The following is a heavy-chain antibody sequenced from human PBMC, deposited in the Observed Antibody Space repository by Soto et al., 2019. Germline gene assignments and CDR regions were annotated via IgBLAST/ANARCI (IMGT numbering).Heavy chain of an antibody. CDR3: ARSSGICGGTSCYPHWFDP. J-gene: IGHJ5*02. CDR1: GFTFSSHA. Sequence: GGSLRLSCAASGFTFSSHAMTWVRQAPGEGLEWVSSITATAIGTYYADSVKGRFTISRDNSRNTLFLPMHGLRAEDTAVYYCARSSGICGGTSCYPHWFDPWGQGTLVTVSS. CDR2: ITATAIGT. V-gene: IGHV3-23*01. D-gene: IGHD2-2*01.